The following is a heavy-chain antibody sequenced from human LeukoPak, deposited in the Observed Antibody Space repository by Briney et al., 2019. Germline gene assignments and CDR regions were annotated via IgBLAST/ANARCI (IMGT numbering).Heavy chain of an antibody. CDR1: GGSSTRFF. J-gene: IGHJ1*01. CDR2: FYHSGTT. Sequence: SETLSLTCSITGGSSTRFFCTFIRHPPSPVLPLIGYFYHSGTTNYNPSLKSRVTISVDTSKNQLSLKMSSVTAADTAVYYCAQIAPYSPGYSQHWGQGTLATVSS. D-gene: IGHD2-15*01. CDR3: AQIAPYSPGYSQH. V-gene: IGHV4-59*01.